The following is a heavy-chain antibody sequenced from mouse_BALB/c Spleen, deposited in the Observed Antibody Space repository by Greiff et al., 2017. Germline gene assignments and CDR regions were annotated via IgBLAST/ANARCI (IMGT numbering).Heavy chain of an antibody. Sequence: QVQLKQPGAELVMPGASVKMSCKASGYTFTDYWMHWVKQRPGQGLEWIGAIDTSDSYTSYNQKFKGKATLTVDESSSTAYMQLSSLTSEDSAVYYCARPAYYGNYNWYFDVWGAGTTVTVSS. V-gene: IGHV1-69*01. CDR2: IDTSDSYT. CDR3: ARPAYYGNYNWYFDV. D-gene: IGHD2-10*01. J-gene: IGHJ1*01. CDR1: GYTFTDYW.